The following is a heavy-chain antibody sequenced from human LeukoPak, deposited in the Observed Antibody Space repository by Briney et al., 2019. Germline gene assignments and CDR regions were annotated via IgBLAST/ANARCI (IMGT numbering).Heavy chain of an antibody. V-gene: IGHV3-30*18. CDR3: AKDDYGFY. CDR1: GFTFSSYD. D-gene: IGHD4-17*01. Sequence: GSLRLSCAASGFTFSSYDMHWVRQAPGKGLGWVAVISYDGSNKYYADSVKGRFTISRDTSKNTLYLQMNSLRVEDTAVYYCAKDDYGFYWGQGTLVTVSS. CDR2: ISYDGSNK. J-gene: IGHJ4*02.